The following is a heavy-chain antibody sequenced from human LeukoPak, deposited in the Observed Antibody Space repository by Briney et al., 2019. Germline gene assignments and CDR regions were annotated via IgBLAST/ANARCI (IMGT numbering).Heavy chain of an antibody. J-gene: IGHJ5*02. CDR3: ARAPGSPTGWFDP. D-gene: IGHD1-26*01. Sequence: SVKVSCKGSGGTFTSYTISWVRQAPGQGLEWVGGIIPILGIANYAQKFQGRVTITADKSTSTAYMELSSLRSEDTAVYYCARAPGSPTGWFDPWGQGTLVTVSP. CDR1: GGTFTSYT. CDR2: IIPILGIA. V-gene: IGHV1-69*10.